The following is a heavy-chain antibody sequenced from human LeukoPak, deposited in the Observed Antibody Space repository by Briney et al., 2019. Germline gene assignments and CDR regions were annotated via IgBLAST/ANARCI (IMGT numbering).Heavy chain of an antibody. CDR3: AREFRGELPTW. Sequence: GGSLRLSCAASGFTFSSYSMNWVRQAPGKGLEWVSSISSSSSYIYYADSVKGRFTISRDNAKNSLYLQMNSLRAEDTAVYYCAREFRGELPTWWGQGIMVTVSS. J-gene: IGHJ3*01. CDR1: GFTFSSYS. V-gene: IGHV3-21*01. D-gene: IGHD1-26*01. CDR2: ISSSSSYI.